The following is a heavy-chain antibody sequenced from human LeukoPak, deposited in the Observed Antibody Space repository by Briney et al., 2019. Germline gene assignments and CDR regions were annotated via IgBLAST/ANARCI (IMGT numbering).Heavy chain of an antibody. CDR3: ARDLDIVATTYYFGY. V-gene: IGHV3-23*01. CDR2: ITSGGDI. Sequence: GGSLRLSCAASGFTFRGYAMSCVRQAPGKGLEWVSTITSGGDIYYADSVKGRFTISRDNSKNTLHLQMDSLRAEDTAVYYCARDLDIVATTYYFGYWGQGSPVTVSS. CDR1: GFTFRGYA. D-gene: IGHD5-12*01. J-gene: IGHJ4*02.